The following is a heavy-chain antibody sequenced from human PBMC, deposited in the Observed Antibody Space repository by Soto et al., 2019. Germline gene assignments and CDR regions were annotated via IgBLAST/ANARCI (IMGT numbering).Heavy chain of an antibody. CDR2: ISTDRGDT. V-gene: IGHV1-18*01. CDR1: GYSFTTHD. CDR3: ARDDLNRGGKYFDY. J-gene: IGHJ4*02. Sequence: EASVKVSCKASGYSFTTHDITWLRQAPGKGLEWVGGISTDRGDTIYPQNLQGRVTMTTDSSTSTVYMELKSLRSDDTAVYYCARDDLNRGGKYFDYWGQGTLVTVSS. D-gene: IGHD2-15*01.